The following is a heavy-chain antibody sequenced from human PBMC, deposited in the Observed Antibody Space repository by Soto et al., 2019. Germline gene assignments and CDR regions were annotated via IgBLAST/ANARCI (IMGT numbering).Heavy chain of an antibody. V-gene: IGHV3-48*04. CDR2: ISSSSSTI. CDR1: GFTFSSYS. J-gene: IGHJ4*02. CDR3: ARQKYYYDSSNSDY. Sequence: GESLKISCAASGFTFSSYSMNWVRQAPGKGLEWVSYISSSSSTIYYADSVKGRFTISRDNAKNSLYLQMNSLRAEDTAVYYCARQKYYYDSSNSDYWGQGNLVTVSS. D-gene: IGHD3-22*01.